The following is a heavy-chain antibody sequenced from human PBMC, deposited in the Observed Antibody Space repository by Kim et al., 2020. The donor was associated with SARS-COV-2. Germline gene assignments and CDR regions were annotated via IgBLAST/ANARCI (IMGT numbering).Heavy chain of an antibody. CDR3: ARGTIVAYYD. V-gene: IGHV4-31*03. CDR1: GGSIRSGGYY. J-gene: IGHJ4*02. D-gene: IGHD2-15*01. CDR2: ILYSGST. Sequence: SETLSLTCTVSGGSIRSGGYYWSWIRQRPGKGLEWIGYILYSGSTYYTPSLKSRVSISADTSKNQFSLMLMSVSAADTAVYSCARGTIVAYYDWGQGTLV.